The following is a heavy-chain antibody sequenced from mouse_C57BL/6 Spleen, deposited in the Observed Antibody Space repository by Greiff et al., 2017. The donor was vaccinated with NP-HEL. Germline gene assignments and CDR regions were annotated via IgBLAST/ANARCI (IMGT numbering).Heavy chain of an antibody. CDR1: GYTFTSYG. CDR3: ARGGVSVEAWFAY. V-gene: IGHV1-81*01. D-gene: IGHD1-1*01. Sequence: VQLQQSGAELARPGASVKLSCKASGYTFTSYGISWVKQRTGQGLEWIGEIYPRSGNTYYNEKFKGKATLTADKSSSTAYMELRSLTSEDSAVYFCARGGVSVEAWFAYWGQGTLVTVSA. J-gene: IGHJ3*01. CDR2: IYPRSGNT.